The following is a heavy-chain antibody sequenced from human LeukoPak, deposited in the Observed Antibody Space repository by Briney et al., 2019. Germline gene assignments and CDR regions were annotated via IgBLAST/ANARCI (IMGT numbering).Heavy chain of an antibody. CDR2: ISGSGGST. J-gene: IGHJ4*02. V-gene: IGHV3-23*01. CDR3: AKVRCLEWLLWVFDY. Sequence: GGSLRLSCAASGFTFSSYAMSWVRPAPGKGLEWISAISGSGGSTYYADSVKGRFTISRDNSKNTLYLQMNSLRAEDTAVYYCAKVRCLEWLLWVFDYWGQGTLVTVSS. CDR1: GFTFSSYA. D-gene: IGHD3-3*01.